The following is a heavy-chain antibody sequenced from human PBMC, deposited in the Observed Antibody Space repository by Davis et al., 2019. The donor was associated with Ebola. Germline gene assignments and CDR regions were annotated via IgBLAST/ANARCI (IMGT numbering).Heavy chain of an antibody. CDR1: AYTFTGYY. V-gene: IGHV1-2*02. D-gene: IGHD4-17*01. J-gene: IGHJ5*02. CDR3: ASAVLNTVTSWFDP. Sequence: ASSLVSSYASAYTFTGYYMHWVRQSPGQGLEWMGWINPNSGGTNYAQKLQGRVTMTTDTSTSTAYMELRSLRSDDTAVYYCASAVLNTVTSWFDPWGQGTLVTVSS. CDR2: INPNSGGT.